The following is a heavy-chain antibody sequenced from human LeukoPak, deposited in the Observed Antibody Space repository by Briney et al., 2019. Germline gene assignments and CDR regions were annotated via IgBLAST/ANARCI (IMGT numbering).Heavy chain of an antibody. CDR3: AREEQWLVRPHYYYYYMDV. Sequence: GGSLRLSCAASGFTFSSYSMNWVRQAPGKGLEWVSSISSSSSYIYYADSVKGRFTISRDNAKNSLYLRMNSLRAEDTAVYYCAREEQWLVRPHYYYYYMDVWGKGTTVTVSS. D-gene: IGHD6-19*01. CDR1: GFTFSSYS. V-gene: IGHV3-21*01. CDR2: ISSSSSYI. J-gene: IGHJ6*03.